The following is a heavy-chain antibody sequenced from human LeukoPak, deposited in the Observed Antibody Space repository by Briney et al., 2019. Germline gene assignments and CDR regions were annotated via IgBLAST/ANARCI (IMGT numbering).Heavy chain of an antibody. CDR2: IRYDGGNK. CDR3: AKDGARVGATTYYYMDV. J-gene: IGHJ6*03. CDR1: GFTFSNYG. V-gene: IGHV3-30*02. Sequence: TGGSLRLSCAASGFTFSNYGMHWARQAPGKGLEWGAFIRYDGGNKYYADSVKGGFTIFRDNFKNMIYLQMNSLRAEDTAVYYCAKDGARVGATTYYYMDVWGKGTTVTVSS. D-gene: IGHD1-26*01.